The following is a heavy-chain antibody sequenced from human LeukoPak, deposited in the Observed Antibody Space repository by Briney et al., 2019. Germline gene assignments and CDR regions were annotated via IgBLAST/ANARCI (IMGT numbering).Heavy chain of an antibody. J-gene: IGHJ4*02. CDR3: ARAWSGGHNYFGGY. Sequence: ASVKVSCKTSGYSFTDYDINWVRQAPGQGLEWMGIINPSGGSTSYAQKFQGRVTMTRDMSTSTVYMELSSLRSEDTAVYHCARAWSGGHNYFGGYWGQGTLVTVSS. CDR1: GYSFTDYD. D-gene: IGHD5-24*01. CDR2: INPSGGST. V-gene: IGHV1-46*01.